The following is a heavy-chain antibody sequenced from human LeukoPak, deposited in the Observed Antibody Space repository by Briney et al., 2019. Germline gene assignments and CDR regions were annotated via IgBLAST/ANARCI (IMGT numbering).Heavy chain of an antibody. CDR2: IRSKTDGGTT. D-gene: IGHD3-3*01. CDR3: AKHIYGVVSIQQ. V-gene: IGHV3-15*01. J-gene: IGHJ1*01. CDR1: GFTLRDAW. Sequence: MPGGSLRLSCAASGFTLRDAWMTWVRQAPGNGLEWVGRIRSKTDGGTTDYAVSVQGRFTISRDDSKNTLYLQMSSLKTEDTAVYYCAKHIYGVVSIQQWGQGTLVTVSS.